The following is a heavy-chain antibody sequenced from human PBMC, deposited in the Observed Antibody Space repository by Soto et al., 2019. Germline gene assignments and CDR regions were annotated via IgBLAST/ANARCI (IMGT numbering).Heavy chain of an antibody. Sequence: LSPTCTVYGDSISCSYWSWIRQPPGKGLEWIGYIYYSGSTNYNPSLKSRVTISVDTSKNQFSLKLSSVTAADTAVYYCARGGYGSGSYLSYGMDVWGQGTTVT. J-gene: IGHJ6*02. CDR3: ARGGYGSGSYLSYGMDV. V-gene: IGHV4-59*01. D-gene: IGHD3-10*01. CDR2: IYYSGST. CDR1: GDSISCSY.